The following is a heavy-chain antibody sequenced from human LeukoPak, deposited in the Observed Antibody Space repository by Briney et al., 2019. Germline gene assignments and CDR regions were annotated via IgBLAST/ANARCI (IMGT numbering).Heavy chain of an antibody. CDR3: ARDYYDYVWGSYTRLDY. Sequence: GGSLRLSCAASGFTFSSYEMDWVRQAPGKGLEWVSYISSSGSTIYYADSVKGRFTISRDNAKNSLYLQMNILRAEDTAVYYCARDYYDYVWGSYTRLDYWGQGTLVTVSS. J-gene: IGHJ4*02. V-gene: IGHV3-48*03. CDR2: ISSSGSTI. D-gene: IGHD3-16*01. CDR1: GFTFSSYE.